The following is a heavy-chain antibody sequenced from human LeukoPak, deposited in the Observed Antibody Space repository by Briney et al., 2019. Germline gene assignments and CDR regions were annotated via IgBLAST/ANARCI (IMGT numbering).Heavy chain of an antibody. V-gene: IGHV4-31*03. CDR2: IYYSGST. D-gene: IGHD2-15*01. J-gene: IGHJ5*02. CDR1: GGSISSGGYY. CDR3: ARGLPVVAAMNWFDP. Sequence: SETLSLTCTVSGGSISSGGYYWSWIRRHPGTGLEWIGYIYYSGSTYYNPSLKSRVTISVDTSKNQFSLKLSSVTAADTAVYYCARGLPVVAAMNWFDPWGQGTLVTVSS.